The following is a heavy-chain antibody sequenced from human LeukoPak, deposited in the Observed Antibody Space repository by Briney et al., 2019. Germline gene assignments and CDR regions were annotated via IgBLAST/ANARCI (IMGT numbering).Heavy chain of an antibody. V-gene: IGHV1-3*01. CDR3: AAGFNGGGVDTAMVYYYYGMDV. CDR1: GYTFITYA. Sequence: ASVKVSCKASGYTFITYALHWVRQAPGQRLEWMGWISGGNGNTKYSQTFQDRVTITRDMSTSTAYMELSSLRSEDTAVYYCAAGFNGGGVDTAMVYYYYGMDVWGQGTTVTVSS. CDR2: ISGGNGNT. J-gene: IGHJ6*02. D-gene: IGHD5-18*01.